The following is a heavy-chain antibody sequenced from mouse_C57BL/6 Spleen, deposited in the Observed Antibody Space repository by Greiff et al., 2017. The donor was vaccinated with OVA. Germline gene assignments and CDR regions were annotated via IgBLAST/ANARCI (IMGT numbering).Heavy chain of an antibody. D-gene: IGHD4-1*01. Sequence: EVQLKESGGDLVKPGGSLKLSCAASGFTFSSYGMSWVRQTPDKRLEWVATISSGGSYTYYPDSVKGRFTISRDNAKNTLYLQMSSLKSEDTAMYYCARHGTGFDYWGQGTTLTVSS. CDR1: GFTFSSYG. J-gene: IGHJ2*01. V-gene: IGHV5-6*01. CDR3: ARHGTGFDY. CDR2: ISSGGSYT.